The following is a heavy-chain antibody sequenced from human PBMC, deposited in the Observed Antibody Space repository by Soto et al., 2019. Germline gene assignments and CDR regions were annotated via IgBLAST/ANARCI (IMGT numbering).Heavy chain of an antibody. CDR3: ARDPYSSGWSRDRYFDY. J-gene: IGHJ4*02. CDR1: GFTFSSYW. V-gene: IGHV3-7*01. D-gene: IGHD6-19*01. CDR2: IKQDGSEK. Sequence: GGSLRLSCAASGFTFSSYWMSWVRPAPGKGLEWVANIKQDGSEKYYVDSVKGRFTISRDNAKNSLYLQMNSLRAEDTDVYYCARDPYSSGWSRDRYFDYWGQGTLVTVSS.